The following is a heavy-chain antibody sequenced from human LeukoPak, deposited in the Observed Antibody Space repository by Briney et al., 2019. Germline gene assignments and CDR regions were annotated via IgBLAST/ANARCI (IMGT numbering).Heavy chain of an antibody. J-gene: IGHJ5*01. CDR2: IYYSGST. CDR1: GGSISSSSYY. CDR3: ARLLPTYYYDSSGWFDS. V-gene: IGHV4-39*01. D-gene: IGHD3-22*01. Sequence: SETLSLTCTVSGGSISSSSYYWGWIRQPPGKGLEWIGSIYYSGSTYYNPSLKSRVTISVDTSKNQFSLKLSSVTAADTAVYYCARLLPTYYYDSSGWFDSWGQGTLVTVSS.